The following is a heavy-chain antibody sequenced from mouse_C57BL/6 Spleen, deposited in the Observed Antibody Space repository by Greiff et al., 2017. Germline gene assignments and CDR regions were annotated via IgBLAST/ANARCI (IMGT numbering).Heavy chain of an antibody. CDR1: GFTFSSYG. J-gene: IGHJ4*01. Sequence: EVKLVESGGDLVKPGGSLKLSCAASGFTFSSYGMSWVRQTPDTRLEWVATISSGGSYTYYPDSVKGRFTISRDNAKNTLYLQMSSLKSEDTAMYYCARQYYYGSSYVERTYAMDYWGQGTSVTVSS. V-gene: IGHV5-6*02. CDR2: ISSGGSYT. CDR3: ARQYYYGSSYVERTYAMDY. D-gene: IGHD1-1*01.